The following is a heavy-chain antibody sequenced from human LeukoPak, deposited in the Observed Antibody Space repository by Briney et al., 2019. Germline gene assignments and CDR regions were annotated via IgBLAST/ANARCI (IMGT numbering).Heavy chain of an antibody. CDR3: ARDLCNFSNCPNNWIDP. V-gene: IGHV6-1*01. J-gene: IGHJ5*02. Sequence: SQTLSLTCALSGDSFHSNSAAWNWIRQSPSRGLEWLGRTYYRSKWYNDYAISVGSRITINPDTSKNQFSVQLNSVTPEDTAVYYCARDLCNFSNCPNNWIDPWGQGTLVTVSS. CDR2: TYYRSKWYN. D-gene: IGHD1-1*01. CDR1: GDSFHSNSAA.